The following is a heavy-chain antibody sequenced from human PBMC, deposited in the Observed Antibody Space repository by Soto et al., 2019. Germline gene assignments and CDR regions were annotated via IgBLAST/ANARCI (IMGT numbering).Heavy chain of an antibody. J-gene: IGHJ6*02. Sequence: QVQLVQSGAEVKNPGASVKVSCKASGYTFTRYGIGWARQAPGQGLEWMGWINTYNGNTNYAQNVQGRLTLTTDPSTSTAYMELRSLRSNDTAIYYCAMVDVYVTPSPQDVWGQGTTVIVSS. D-gene: IGHD3-16*01. CDR2: INTYNGNT. V-gene: IGHV1-18*01. CDR3: AMVDVYVTPSPQDV. CDR1: GYTFTRYG.